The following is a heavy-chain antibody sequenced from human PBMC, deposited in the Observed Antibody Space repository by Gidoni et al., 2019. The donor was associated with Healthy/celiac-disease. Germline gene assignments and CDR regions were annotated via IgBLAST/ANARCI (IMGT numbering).Heavy chain of an antibody. D-gene: IGHD3-16*01. CDR2: ISWNSGSI. V-gene: IGHV3-9*01. Sequence: EVQLVESGRGLVQPGRSQRRSCASSGFTCDDYAMHWVRPAPGKGLGWVSVISWNSGSIGYSDSVKGRFTISRDNAKNSLYLQMNSLGAEDTALYYCATDISPYAAGGGDSWGQGTLVIFSS. CDR1: GFTCDDYA. CDR3: ATDISPYAAGGGDS. J-gene: IGHJ4*02.